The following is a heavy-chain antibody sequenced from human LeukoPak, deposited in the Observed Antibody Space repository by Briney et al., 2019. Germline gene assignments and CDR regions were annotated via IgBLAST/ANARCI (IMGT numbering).Heavy chain of an antibody. V-gene: IGHV1-18*01. D-gene: IGHD2-21*01. J-gene: IGHJ4*02. CDR3: AREEMTAPIHY. CDR2: ISAYDNST. CDR1: GYTFTNYG. Sequence: ASVKVSCKASGYTFTNYGISWVRPAPGQGLEWMGWISAYDNSTHYAQNLQGRVTMTTDTSASTAYMELRSLRSDDAAVYYCAREEMTAPIHYWGQGTLVTVSS.